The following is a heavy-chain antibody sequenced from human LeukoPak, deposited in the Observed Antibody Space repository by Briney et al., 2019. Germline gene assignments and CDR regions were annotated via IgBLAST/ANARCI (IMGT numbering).Heavy chain of an antibody. V-gene: IGHV4-4*09. J-gene: IGHJ5*02. Sequence: SDTLSLTCTVSGVSISSYSWSWIRQPPGKGLEWIGYIYSSGSTNYNPSFKSRVTISLDTSKNQFSLKLSSVTAADTAVYYCARRMVATYNWFDPWGQGILVTVSS. D-gene: IGHD5-12*01. CDR3: ARRMVATYNWFDP. CDR2: IYSSGST. CDR1: GVSISSYS.